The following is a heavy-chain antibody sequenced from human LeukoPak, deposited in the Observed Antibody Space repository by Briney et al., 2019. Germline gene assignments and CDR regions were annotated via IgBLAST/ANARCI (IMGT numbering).Heavy chain of an antibody. Sequence: GGSLRLSCAASGFTFDDYTMHWVRQAPGKGLEWVSLISWDGGSTYYADSVKGRFTISRDNSKNSLYLQMNSLRTEDTALYYCAKDIDGELYGSAIDYWGQGTLVTVSS. CDR2: ISWDGGST. CDR1: GFTFDDYT. J-gene: IGHJ4*02. V-gene: IGHV3-43*01. CDR3: AKDIDGELYGSAIDY. D-gene: IGHD3-10*01.